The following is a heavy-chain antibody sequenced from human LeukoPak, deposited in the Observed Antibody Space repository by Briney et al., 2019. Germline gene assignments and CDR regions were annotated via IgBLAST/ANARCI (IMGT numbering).Heavy chain of an antibody. J-gene: IGHJ4*02. D-gene: IGHD3-3*01. CDR2: IYYSGST. CDR1: GGSISSGGYY. V-gene: IGHV4-31*03. CDR3: ARGRGRVVIPPFDY. Sequence: LSLTCTVSGGSISSGGYYWSWIRQHPGKGLEWIGYIYYSGSTYYNPSLKSRVTISVDTSKNQFSLKLSSVTAADTAVYYCARGRGRVVIPPFDYWGQGTLVTVSS.